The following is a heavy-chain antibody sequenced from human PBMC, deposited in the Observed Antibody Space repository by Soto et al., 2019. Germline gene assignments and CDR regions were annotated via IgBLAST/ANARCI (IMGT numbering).Heavy chain of an antibody. V-gene: IGHV1-18*04. CDR3: PATKGDYYHYCMDG. Sequence: SVKVSCKVSGYTFPSYAISWVRQAPGQGLAWMGCINAYNGNTNYAQKLQGRVTMTTDTSTSTAYMELRSLRSDDTAVYYFPATKGDYYHYCMDGWGQGTRVTVSS. J-gene: IGHJ6*02. D-gene: IGHD1-26*01. CDR1: GYTFPSYA. CDR2: INAYNGNT.